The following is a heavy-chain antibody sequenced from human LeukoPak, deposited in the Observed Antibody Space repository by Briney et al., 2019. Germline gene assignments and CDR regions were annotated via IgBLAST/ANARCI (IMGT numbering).Heavy chain of an antibody. CDR1: GFTFSDYY. J-gene: IGHJ4*02. Sequence: PGGSLRLSCAASGFTFSDYYMSWIRQAPGKGLEWVSYISPSGRTIYSADPVKGRFTISRDNSKNTLYLQMNSLRAEDTAVYYCAKEGGGTSTVSFDYWGQGTLVTVSS. CDR2: ISPSGRTI. CDR3: AKEGGGTSTVSFDY. V-gene: IGHV3-11*01. D-gene: IGHD1-1*01.